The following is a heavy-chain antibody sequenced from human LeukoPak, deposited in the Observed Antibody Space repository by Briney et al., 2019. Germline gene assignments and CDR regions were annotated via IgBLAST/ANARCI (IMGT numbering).Heavy chain of an antibody. CDR2: IYYSGST. J-gene: IGHJ4*02. V-gene: IGHV4-39*01. CDR1: GGSISSSSYY. CDR3: ARRLRTFDY. Sequence: DPSETLSLTCTVSGGSISSSSYYWGWIRQPPGKGLEWIGSIYYSGSTYYNPSLKSRVTMSVDTSKNQFSLKLSSVTAADTAVYYCARRLRTFDYWGQGTLVTVSS. D-gene: IGHD4-17*01.